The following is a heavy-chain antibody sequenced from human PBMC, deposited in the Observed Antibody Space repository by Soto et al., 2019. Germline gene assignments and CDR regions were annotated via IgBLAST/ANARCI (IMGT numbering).Heavy chain of an antibody. CDR1: GFTFSSYS. V-gene: IGHV3-21*01. CDR3: ARLLNWGSEGVDY. D-gene: IGHD7-27*01. J-gene: IGHJ4*02. CDR2: ISSSSSYI. Sequence: EVQLVESGGGLVKPGGSLRLSCAASGFTFSSYSMNWVRQAPGKGLEWVSSISSSSSYIYYADSVKGRFTISGDNAKNSLYLQMNSLRAEDTAVYYCARLLNWGSEGVDYWGQGTLVTVSS.